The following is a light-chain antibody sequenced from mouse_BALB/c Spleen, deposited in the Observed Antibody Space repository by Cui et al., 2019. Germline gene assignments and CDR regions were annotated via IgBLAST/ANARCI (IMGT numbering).Light chain of an antibody. CDR3: QHFWGTPFT. Sequence: DIQMTQSPASLSVSEGETVTITCRASENIYSNLAWYQQKQGKSPQLLVYAATNLADGVPSRFSGSGSGTQYSLKINSLQSEDFGSYYCQHFWGTPFTFGSGTKLEIK. CDR2: AAT. CDR1: ENIYSN. V-gene: IGKV12-46*01. J-gene: IGKJ4*01.